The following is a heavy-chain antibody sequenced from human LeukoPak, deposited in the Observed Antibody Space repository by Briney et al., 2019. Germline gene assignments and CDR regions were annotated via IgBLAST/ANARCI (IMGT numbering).Heavy chain of an antibody. D-gene: IGHD5-18*01. CDR3: ARISSGTASIDY. CDR2: ISTYNGNT. CDR1: GFAFTSYG. V-gene: IGHV1-18*01. Sequence: ASVKVSCKASGFAFTSYGISWVRQARGQGPEWMGWISTYNGNTNYAQNLQGRVTMNTDASTNTAYMELRSLRSDDTAVYYCARISSGTASIDYWGQGTLVTVSS. J-gene: IGHJ4*02.